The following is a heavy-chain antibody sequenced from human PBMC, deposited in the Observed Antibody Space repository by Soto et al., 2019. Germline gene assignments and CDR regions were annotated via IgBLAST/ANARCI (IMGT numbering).Heavy chain of an antibody. CDR1: SVTFKHHF. CDR3: ARDTNHAFDI. Sequence: PRGSLRLSCEASSVTFKHHFRHWVRQVPGKGPVWVSRINGDGSFTSYADAVKGRFTISRDNARNSLHLQMNSLRAEDTAVYYCARDTNHAFDIWGQGTMVTVSS. CDR2: INGDGSFT. J-gene: IGHJ3*02. V-gene: IGHV3-74*01. D-gene: IGHD2-8*01.